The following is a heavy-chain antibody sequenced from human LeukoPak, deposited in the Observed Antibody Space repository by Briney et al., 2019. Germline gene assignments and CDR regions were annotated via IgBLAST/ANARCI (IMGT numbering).Heavy chain of an antibody. V-gene: IGHV4-61*09. Sequence: PSQTLSLTCTVSGDSINSGGYYWSWIRQPAGKGLEWIGHIYSSGSTNYNPSLKSRVTISVDRSKNQFSLKLSSVTAADTAVYYCARAIIWDAFDIWGQGTMVTVSS. D-gene: IGHD5-12*01. CDR2: IYSSGST. CDR3: ARAIIWDAFDI. J-gene: IGHJ3*02. CDR1: GDSINSGGYY.